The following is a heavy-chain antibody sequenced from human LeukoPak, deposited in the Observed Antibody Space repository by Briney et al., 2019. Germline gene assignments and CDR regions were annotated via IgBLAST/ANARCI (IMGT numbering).Heavy chain of an antibody. CDR2: INHSGST. D-gene: IGHD4-23*01. CDR3: ARLGTAWGLRNSRFDY. Sequence: SETLSLTCAVYGGSFSGYYWSWIRQPPGKVLEWIGEINHSGSTNYNPSLKSRVTISVDTSKNQFSLKLSSVTAADTAVYYCARLGTAWGLRNSRFDYWGQGTLVTVSS. J-gene: IGHJ4*02. CDR1: GGSFSGYY. V-gene: IGHV4-34*01.